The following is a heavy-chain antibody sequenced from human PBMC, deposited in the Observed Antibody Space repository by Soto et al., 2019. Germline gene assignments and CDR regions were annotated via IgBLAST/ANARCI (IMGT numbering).Heavy chain of an antibody. V-gene: IGHV4-39*01. CDR2: IYYSGST. D-gene: IGHD2-15*01. CDR1: GGSISSSSYY. Sequence: SETLSLTCTVSGGSISSSSYYWRWIRQPPGKGLEWIGSIYYSGSTYYNPSLKSRVTISVDTSKNQFSLKLSSVTAADTAVYYCARPYCSGGSCYYFDYWGQGTLVTVS. J-gene: IGHJ4*02. CDR3: ARPYCSGGSCYYFDY.